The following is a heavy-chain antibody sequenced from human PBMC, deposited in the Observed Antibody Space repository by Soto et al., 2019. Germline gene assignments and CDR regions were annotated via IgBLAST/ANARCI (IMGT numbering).Heavy chain of an antibody. CDR2: ITPMFGTA. D-gene: IGHD6-19*01. CDR1: GGTFSRYA. V-gene: IGHV1-69*12. CDR3: AQTLGLAVSGPGRFDL. Sequence: QVQLVQSGAEVKKYGSSVKVSCKASGGTFSRYAISWVRQAPGQGLEWMGGITPMFGTANYAQRFQGRATITADESTSTAYMQLSSLISDDTAVYYCAQTLGLAVSGPGRFDLWGRGTLVTVS. J-gene: IGHJ2*01.